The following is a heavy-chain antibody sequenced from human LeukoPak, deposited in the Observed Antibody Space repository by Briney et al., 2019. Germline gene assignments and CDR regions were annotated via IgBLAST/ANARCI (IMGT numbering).Heavy chain of an antibody. D-gene: IGHD3-10*01. CDR1: GYTFTGYY. Sequence: EASVKVSCKASGYTFTGYYMHWVRQAPGQGLEWMGWIDPNSGYTHYAQKFQGRVTMTRDTSISTAYMELSRLRSDDTAVYYCARDSGTLVRGVVDYWGQGTLVTVSS. J-gene: IGHJ4*02. V-gene: IGHV1-2*02. CDR2: IDPNSGYT. CDR3: ARDSGTLVRGVVDY.